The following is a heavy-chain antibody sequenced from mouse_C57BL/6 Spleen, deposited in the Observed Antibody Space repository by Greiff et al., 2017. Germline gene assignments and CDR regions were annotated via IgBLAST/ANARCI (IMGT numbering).Heavy chain of an antibody. D-gene: IGHD2-4*01. CDR2: ISYDGSN. CDR3: ARDLDYDDGAMDY. V-gene: IGHV3-6*01. CDR1: GYSITSGYY. J-gene: IGHJ4*01. Sequence: EVQLVESGPGLVKPSQSLSLTCSVTGYSITSGYYWNWIRQFPGNKLEWMGYISYDGSNNYNPSLKNRISITRDTSKNQFFLKLNSVTTEDTATYYCARDLDYDDGAMDYWGQGTSVTVSS.